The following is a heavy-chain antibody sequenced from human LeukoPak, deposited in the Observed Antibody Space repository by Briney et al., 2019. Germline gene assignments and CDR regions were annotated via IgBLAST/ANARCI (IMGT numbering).Heavy chain of an antibody. CDR3: ARDSSGWHDRWDY. V-gene: IGHV3-21*01. Sequence: PRGSLRLSCAASGFTFSYYGITWVRQAPGKGLEWVSFISTTSSYIYYADSVKGRFTISRDNAKNSVYLQMNSLRVEDTAVYYCARDSSGWHDRWDYWGQGTLVTVSS. CDR1: GFTFSYYG. D-gene: IGHD6-19*01. CDR2: ISTTSSYI. J-gene: IGHJ4*02.